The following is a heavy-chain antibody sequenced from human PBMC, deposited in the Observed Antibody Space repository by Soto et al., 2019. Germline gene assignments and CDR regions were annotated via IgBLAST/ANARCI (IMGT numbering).Heavy chain of an antibody. CDR3: ASIIKGAAGTLGGMDV. V-gene: IGHV5-51*01. D-gene: IGHD6-13*01. CDR1: GYSFTSYW. J-gene: IGHJ6*02. CDR2: IYPGDSDT. Sequence: GESLKISCKGSGYSFTSYWIGWVRQMPGKGLEWMGIIYPGDSDTRYSPSFQGQVTISADKSISTAYLQLSSLKASDTAMYYCASIIKGAAGTLGGMDVWGQGTTVTVSS.